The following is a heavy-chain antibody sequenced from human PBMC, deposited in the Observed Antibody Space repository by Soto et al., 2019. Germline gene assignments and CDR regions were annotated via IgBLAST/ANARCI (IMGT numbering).Heavy chain of an antibody. CDR1: GYTFTSYD. J-gene: IGHJ4*02. CDR2: MNPNSGNT. D-gene: IGHD1-7*01. Sequence: QVQLVQSGAEVKKPGASVKVSCKASGYTFTSYDINWVRQATGQGLEWMGWMNPNSGNTGYAQKFQGRVTMTRNTARSTAYVGLSSLRSEDTAVYYCARGIWNYSVRVYWGQGTLVTVSS. V-gene: IGHV1-8*01. CDR3: ARGIWNYSVRVY.